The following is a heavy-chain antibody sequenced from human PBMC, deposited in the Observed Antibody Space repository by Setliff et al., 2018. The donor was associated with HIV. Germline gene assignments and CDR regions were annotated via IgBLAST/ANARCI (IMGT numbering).Heavy chain of an antibody. Sequence: RASVKVSCKASGYTFTAYYIHWVRQAPGQGLEWMGRIDPTTGDTRYTRRFQGRVTMTRDTSISSVYMELSRLTSDDTALYYCTRTKILTGYYFSPTYCFDSWGQGTLVTVSS. J-gene: IGHJ4*02. CDR2: IDPTTGDT. CDR1: GYTFTAYY. D-gene: IGHD3-9*01. CDR3: TRTKILTGYYFSPTYCFDS. V-gene: IGHV1-2*06.